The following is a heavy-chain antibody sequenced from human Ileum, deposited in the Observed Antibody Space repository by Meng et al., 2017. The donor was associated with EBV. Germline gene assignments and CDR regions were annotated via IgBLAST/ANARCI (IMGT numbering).Heavy chain of an antibody. D-gene: IGHD3-22*01. CDR1: GGSITSSNW. V-gene: IGHV4-4*02. Sequence: LQAPGPRVGKAAGIQNPTCAVTGGSITSSNWWSRYRQASGQGLEWHGEVHHTGSTNNYPSLKSRVTIPVDKSKNQFSPKLSSVTAAETAVYYCARESYSDSSGYYSLDYWGQGSLVTVSS. J-gene: IGHJ4*02. CDR2: VHHTGST. CDR3: ARESYSDSSGYYSLDY.